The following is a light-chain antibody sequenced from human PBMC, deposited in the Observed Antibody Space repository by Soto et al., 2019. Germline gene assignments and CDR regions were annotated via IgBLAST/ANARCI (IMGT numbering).Light chain of an antibody. Sequence: QSVLTQPPSVYGVPGQTITISCTGSRSNIGGGYDVHWYQQFPGTAPQLLVYGNINRPSRVPDRFSGSKSDTSASLAITGLQGEDEADYYCQSYDSSLSAWVFGGGTQLTVL. CDR2: GNI. CDR1: RSNIGGGYD. V-gene: IGLV1-40*01. CDR3: QSYDSSLSAWV. J-gene: IGLJ3*02.